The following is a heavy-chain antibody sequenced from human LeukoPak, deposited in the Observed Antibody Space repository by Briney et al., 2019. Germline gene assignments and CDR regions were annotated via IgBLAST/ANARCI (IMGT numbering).Heavy chain of an antibody. V-gene: IGHV3-7*01. J-gene: IGHJ4*02. CDR3: ARVRARYYYGSGSRIDFDY. CDR1: GFTFSSSW. CDR2: IKQDGSEK. Sequence: PGGSLRLSCAASGFTFSSSWMSWVRQAPGKGLEWVANIKQDGSEKYYVDSVKGRFTISRDNAKNSLYLQMNSLRAEDTAVYYCARVRARYYYGSGSRIDFDYWGQGTLVTVSS. D-gene: IGHD3-10*01.